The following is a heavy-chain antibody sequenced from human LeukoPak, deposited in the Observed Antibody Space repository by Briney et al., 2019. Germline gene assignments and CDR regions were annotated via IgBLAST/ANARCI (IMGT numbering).Heavy chain of an antibody. J-gene: IGHJ4*02. CDR3: AREGLAAAGHFDY. Sequence: GGSLRLSCAASGFTFSSYSMNWVRQAPGKGLEWVSYISSSSSTIYYADSVKGRFTISRDNAKNSLYLQMNSLRAEDTAVYYCAREGLAAAGHFDYWGQGTLVTVSS. CDR2: ISSSSSTI. CDR1: GFTFSSYS. V-gene: IGHV3-48*01. D-gene: IGHD6-13*01.